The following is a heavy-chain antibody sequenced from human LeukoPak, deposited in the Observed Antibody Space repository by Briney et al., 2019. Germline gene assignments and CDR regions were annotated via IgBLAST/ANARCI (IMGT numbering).Heavy chain of an antibody. V-gene: IGHV3-21*01. Sequence: GGSLRLSCAAFGFTFSSYSMNWVRQAPGKGLEWVSSISSSSSYIYYADSVKGRFTISRDNAKNSLYLQMNSLRAEDTAVYYCARERGYCGGDCSIYWGQGTLVTVSS. CDR3: ARERGYCGGDCSIY. D-gene: IGHD2-21*02. J-gene: IGHJ4*02. CDR2: ISSSSSYI. CDR1: GFTFSSYS.